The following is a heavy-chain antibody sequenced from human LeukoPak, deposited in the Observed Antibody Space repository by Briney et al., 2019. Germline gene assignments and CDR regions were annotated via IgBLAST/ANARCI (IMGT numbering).Heavy chain of an antibody. J-gene: IGHJ4*02. V-gene: IGHV3-9*01. CDR3: GKDRLSQLGELTGY. D-gene: IGHD1-7*01. CDR2: ISWNSGSL. Sequence: GRSLRLSCAASGFIFDDYAMHWVRQAPGKGLEWVSGISWNSGSLAYADSVKGRFTISRDNAKNSLYLQMNSLRTEDTAVYYCGKDRLSQLGELTGYWGQGTLVTVSS. CDR1: GFIFDDYA.